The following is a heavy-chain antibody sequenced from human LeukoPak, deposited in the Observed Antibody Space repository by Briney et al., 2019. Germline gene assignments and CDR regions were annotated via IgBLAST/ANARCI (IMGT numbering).Heavy chain of an antibody. CDR3: AREGYSCGYYYYYGMDV. CDR1: GFTFSSYW. V-gene: IGHV3-74*01. CDR2: INSDGSST. D-gene: IGHD6-19*01. Sequence: GGSLRLSCAASGFTFSSYWMHWVRQAPGKGLVWVSRINSDGSSTSYADSVKGRFTISRDNAKNTLYLQMNSLRAEDTAVYYCAREGYSCGYYYYYGMDVWGQGTTVTVSS. J-gene: IGHJ6*02.